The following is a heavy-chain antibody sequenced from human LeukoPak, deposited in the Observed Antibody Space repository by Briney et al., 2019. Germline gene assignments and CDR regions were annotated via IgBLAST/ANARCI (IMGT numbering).Heavy chain of an antibody. CDR1: GFTFSSYA. CDR2: ISGSGGST. Sequence: TGGSLSLSCAASGFTFSSYAMSWVRQAPGKGLEWVSAISGSGGSTYYADSVKGRFTISRDNSKNTLYLQMNSLRAEDTAVYYCAKVVRPNSSGWYYFDYWGQGTMVTVSS. D-gene: IGHD6-19*01. V-gene: IGHV3-23*01. J-gene: IGHJ4*03. CDR3: AKVVRPNSSGWYYFDY.